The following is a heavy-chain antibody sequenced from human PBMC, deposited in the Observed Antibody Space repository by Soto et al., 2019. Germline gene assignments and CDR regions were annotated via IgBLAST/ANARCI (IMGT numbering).Heavy chain of an antibody. CDR3: AREGPINHYYYYGMDV. CDR2: ISSGSNPI. CDR1: GFTFRNYP. J-gene: IGHJ6*02. Sequence: PGGSLRLSCAASGFTFRNYPMYWVRQAPGKGLEWVSYISSGSNPIYYADSVRGRFTISRDNAKNLVFLQMNSLRDEDTALYYCAREGPINHYYYYGMDVWGQGTTVTVSS. V-gene: IGHV3-48*02.